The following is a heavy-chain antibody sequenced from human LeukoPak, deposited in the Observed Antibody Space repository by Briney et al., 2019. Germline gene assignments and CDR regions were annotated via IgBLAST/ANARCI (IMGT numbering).Heavy chain of an antibody. Sequence: SETLSLTCTVSGGSISSYYWSWIRQPPGKGLEWIGYIYYSGSTNYNPSLKSRATISVDTSKNQFSLKLSSVTAADTAVYYCARSNSSGWFYYFDYWGQGTLVTVSS. V-gene: IGHV4-59*01. CDR1: GGSISSYY. CDR2: IYYSGST. D-gene: IGHD6-19*01. J-gene: IGHJ4*02. CDR3: ARSNSSGWFYYFDY.